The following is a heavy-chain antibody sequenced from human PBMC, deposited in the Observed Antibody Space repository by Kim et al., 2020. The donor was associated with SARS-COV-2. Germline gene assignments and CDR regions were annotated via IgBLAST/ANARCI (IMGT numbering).Heavy chain of an antibody. CDR2: ISYDGREK. J-gene: IGHJ4*02. V-gene: IGHV3-30*19. CDR3: ARDRWGYYDDSASFFRPGYFDS. CDR1: GFDFSQYG. Sequence: GGSLRLSCEASGFDFSQYGLHWVRQAPGKGLEWVAVISYDGREKFYADFVRGRFTISRDNFKNTLYLEMENLRPDNTAMYYCARDRWGYYDDSASFFRPGYFDSWGQGTLVTVTS. D-gene: IGHD3-22*01.